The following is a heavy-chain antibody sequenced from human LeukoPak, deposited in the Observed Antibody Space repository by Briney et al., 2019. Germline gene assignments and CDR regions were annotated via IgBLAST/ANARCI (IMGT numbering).Heavy chain of an antibody. CDR1: GFTFSRYW. Sequence: PGGSLRLSCAASGFTFSRYWMHWVRQAPGQGLVWVSRINSDGSSTSYADCVKGRFTISRDNAKNTLYLQMNSLRAEDTAVYYCARAGSGSYFDYWGQGTLVTVSS. V-gene: IGHV3-74*01. D-gene: IGHD1-26*01. CDR2: INSDGSST. J-gene: IGHJ4*02. CDR3: ARAGSGSYFDY.